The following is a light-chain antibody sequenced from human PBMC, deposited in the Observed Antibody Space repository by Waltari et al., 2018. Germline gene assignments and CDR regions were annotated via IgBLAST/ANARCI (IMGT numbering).Light chain of an antibody. J-gene: IGKJ2*01. CDR1: QNIYNW. CDR3: QQYDAYPYT. Sequence: DIQMTQSASILSASIGDRVTITCRASQNIYNWLAWYQQKPGRAPNLLIYEASNLESGVPSRFSGSGSGTEFTLTINSLQPDDFATYYCQQYDAYPYTFGQGAKLEIK. V-gene: IGKV1-5*03. CDR2: EAS.